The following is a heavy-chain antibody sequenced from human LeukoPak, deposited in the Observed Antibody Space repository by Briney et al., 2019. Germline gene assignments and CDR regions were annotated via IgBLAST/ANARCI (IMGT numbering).Heavy chain of an antibody. CDR2: ISTSGSTI. V-gene: IGHV3-11*01. Sequence: GGSLRLSCAASGFTFSEYFMTWVRQAPGKGLEWVSYISTSGSTIFYADSVQGRFTISRDNAKNSLYLQMNSLRAEGTAGYYCARAIGSAYVWFDYWGQGTLVTVSS. D-gene: IGHD5-12*01. J-gene: IGHJ4*02. CDR1: GFTFSEYF. CDR3: ARAIGSAYVWFDY.